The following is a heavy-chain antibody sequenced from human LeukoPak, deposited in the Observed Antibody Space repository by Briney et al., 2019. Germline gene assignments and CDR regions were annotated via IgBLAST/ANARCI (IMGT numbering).Heavy chain of an antibody. CDR3: ARDRRIAVGSGGVDY. CDR2: INHSGST. J-gene: IGHJ4*02. D-gene: IGHD6-19*01. Sequence: KSSETLSLTCAVYGGSFSGYYWSWIRQPPGKGLEWIGEINHSGSTNYNPSLKSRVTISVDTSKNQFSLKLSSVTAADTAVYYCARDRRIAVGSGGVDYWGQGTLVTVSS. CDR1: GGSFSGYY. V-gene: IGHV4-34*01.